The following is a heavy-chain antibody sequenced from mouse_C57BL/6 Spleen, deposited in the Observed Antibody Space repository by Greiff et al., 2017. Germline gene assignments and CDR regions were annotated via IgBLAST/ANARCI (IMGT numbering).Heavy chain of an antibody. V-gene: IGHV1-55*01. CDR2: IYPGRGSI. Sequence: VQLQQPGAELVKPGASVKMSCKASGYTFTSYWITWVKQRPGQGLEWIGDIYPGRGSINYNEQFKSKATLTVDTSSSTAYMELSSLTSEYSAVDYYARSSYSNYDYWGQGTTLTVSS. J-gene: IGHJ2*01. D-gene: IGHD2-5*01. CDR1: GYTFTSYW. CDR3: ARSSYSNYDY.